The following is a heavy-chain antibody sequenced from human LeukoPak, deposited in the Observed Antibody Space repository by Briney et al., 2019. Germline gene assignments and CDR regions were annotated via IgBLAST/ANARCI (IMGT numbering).Heavy chain of an antibody. J-gene: IGHJ3*02. Sequence: SETLSLTCAVSGGSISSSNWWSWVRQPPGKGLEWIGEIYHSGSTNYNPSLKSRVTISEDTSKNQFSLKLTSVTAADTAVYFCASSLYRGAADAFDIWGQGTMVTVSS. CDR2: IYHSGST. CDR3: ASSLYRGAADAFDI. D-gene: IGHD3-10*01. CDR1: GGSISSSNW. V-gene: IGHV4-4*02.